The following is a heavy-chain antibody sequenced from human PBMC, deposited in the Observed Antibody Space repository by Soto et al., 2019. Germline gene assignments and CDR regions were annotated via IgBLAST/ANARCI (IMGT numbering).Heavy chain of an antibody. D-gene: IGHD2-2*01. J-gene: IGHJ4*02. Sequence: TLSLTCPVSGGSISSGGYYWSWIRQHPGKGLEWIGYIYYSGSTYYNPSLKSRVTISVDTSKNQFSLKLSSVTAADTAVYYFAGSVVPAAPLDYWGQGTLVTAPQ. V-gene: IGHV4-31*03. CDR1: GGSISSGGYY. CDR3: AGSVVPAAPLDY. CDR2: IYYSGST.